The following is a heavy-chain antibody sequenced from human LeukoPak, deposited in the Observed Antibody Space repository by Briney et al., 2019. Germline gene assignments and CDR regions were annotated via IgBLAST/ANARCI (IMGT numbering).Heavy chain of an antibody. J-gene: IGHJ6*02. Sequence: PGGSLRLSCAASGFTFSSYAMSWVRQAPGKGLEWVSAISGSGGSTYYADFVKGRFTISRDNSKNTLYLQMNSLRAEDTAVYYCAKDPTYYDSSGYYYVVYYGMDVWGQGTTVTVSS. D-gene: IGHD3-22*01. CDR2: ISGSGGST. V-gene: IGHV3-23*01. CDR3: AKDPTYYDSSGYYYVVYYGMDV. CDR1: GFTFSSYA.